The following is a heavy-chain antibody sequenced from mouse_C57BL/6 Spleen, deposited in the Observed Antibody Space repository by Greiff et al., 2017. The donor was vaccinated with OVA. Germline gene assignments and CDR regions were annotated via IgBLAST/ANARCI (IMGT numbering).Heavy chain of an antibody. Sequence: QVQLQQPGAELVRPGTSVKLSCKASGYTFTSYWMHWVKQRPGQGLEWIGVIDPSDSYTNYNQKFKGKATLTVDTSSSTAYMQLSSLTSEDSAVYYCARSARGDAMDYWGQGTSVTVSS. CDR3: ARSARGDAMDY. J-gene: IGHJ4*01. V-gene: IGHV1-59*01. CDR2: IDPSDSYT. CDR1: GYTFTSYW.